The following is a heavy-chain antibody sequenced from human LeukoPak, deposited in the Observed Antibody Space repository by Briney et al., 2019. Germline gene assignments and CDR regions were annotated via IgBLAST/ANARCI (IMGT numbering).Heavy chain of an antibody. CDR3: ARNYYYDSSGYLYFFDY. V-gene: IGHV3-11*04. D-gene: IGHD3-22*01. CDR2: ISSSGSTI. Sequence: GGSLRLSCAASGFTFSDYYMSWIRQAPGKGLEWVSYISSSGSTIYYADSVKGRFTISRDNAKNSLYLQMNSLRAEDTAAYYCARNYYYDSSGYLYFFDYWGQGTLVTVSS. J-gene: IGHJ4*02. CDR1: GFTFSDYY.